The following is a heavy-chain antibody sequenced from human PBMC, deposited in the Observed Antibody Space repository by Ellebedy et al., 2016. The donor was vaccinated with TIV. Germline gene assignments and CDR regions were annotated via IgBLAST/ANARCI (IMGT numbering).Heavy chain of an antibody. D-gene: IGHD2-2*01. CDR2: ISHSGST. CDR3: ARVRGGCSGTSCYLDP. J-gene: IGHJ5*02. CDR1: GASIRSYY. V-gene: IGHV4-59*12. Sequence: MPSETLSLTCTVSGASIRSYYWSWIRQPPGKGLEWIGEISHSGSTYYNPSLKSRVTISLDQPKNQFSLNLNTVTAADTAIYDCARVRGGCSGTSCYLDPWGQGTLVTVSS.